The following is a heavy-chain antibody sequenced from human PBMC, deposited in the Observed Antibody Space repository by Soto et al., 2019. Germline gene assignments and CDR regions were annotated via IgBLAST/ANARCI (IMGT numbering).Heavy chain of an antibody. J-gene: IGHJ5*02. CDR3: VRDGTKTLRDWFDP. Sequence: SETLSLTCTVSGASISCFYWSWIRKAAGKGLEWIGRIYATGTTDYNPSLKSRVMMSVDTSKKQFSLKLRSVTAADTAVYYCVRDGTKTLRDWFDPWGQGISVTVSS. CDR1: GASISCFY. D-gene: IGHD1-1*01. V-gene: IGHV4-4*07. CDR2: IYATGTT.